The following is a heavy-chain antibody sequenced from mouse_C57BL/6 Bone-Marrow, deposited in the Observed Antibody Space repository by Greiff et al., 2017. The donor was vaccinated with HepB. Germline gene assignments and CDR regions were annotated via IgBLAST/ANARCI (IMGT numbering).Heavy chain of an antibody. CDR2: ISNGGGST. CDR3: ARVSSLYAMDY. Sequence: EVQLVESGGGLVQPGGSLKLSCAASGFTFSDYYMYWVRQTPEKRLEWVAYISNGGGSTYYPDTVKGRFTISRDNANNTLDLQMSRLKSEDTAMYYCARVSSLYAMDYWGQGTSVTVSS. CDR1: GFTFSDYY. J-gene: IGHJ4*01. D-gene: IGHD1-1*01. V-gene: IGHV5-12*01.